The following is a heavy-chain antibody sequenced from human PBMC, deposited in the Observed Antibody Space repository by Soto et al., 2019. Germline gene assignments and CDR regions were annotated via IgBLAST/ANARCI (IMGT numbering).Heavy chain of an antibody. V-gene: IGHV4-4*07. CDR3: ARDDYKDGGNNWFDP. D-gene: IGHD3-16*01. J-gene: IGHJ5*02. CDR2: XYXXXRX. CDR1: GGCITNDY. Sequence: SETPFPTCTVCGGCITNDYWSCIRQPAGKGLEWTXRXYXXXRXNXXXYXXXXVTMSVDTSKNQFSLKLNAVTAADTALYYCARDDYKDGGNNWFDPWGQGTLVTVSS.